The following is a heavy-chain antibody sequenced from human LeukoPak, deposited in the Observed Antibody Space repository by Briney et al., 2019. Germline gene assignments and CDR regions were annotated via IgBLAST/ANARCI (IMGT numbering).Heavy chain of an antibody. CDR3: ASWVVIAEIDY. Sequence: ASETLSLTCAVSGYSISSGYYWGWIRQPPGKGLEWIGSIYHSGSTYYNPSLKSRVTISVDTSKNQFSLKLSSVTAADTAVYYCASWVVIAEIDYWGQGTVVTVSS. V-gene: IGHV4-38-2*01. J-gene: IGHJ4*02. D-gene: IGHD2-21*01. CDR1: GYSISSGYY. CDR2: IYHSGST.